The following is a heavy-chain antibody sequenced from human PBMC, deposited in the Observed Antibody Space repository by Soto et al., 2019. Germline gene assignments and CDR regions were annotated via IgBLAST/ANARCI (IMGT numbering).Heavy chain of an antibody. Sequence: GASVKVSCKASGYTFTSYGISWVRQAPGQGLEWMGWISAYNGNTNYAQKLQGRVTMTTDTSTSTAYMELRSLRSDDTAVYYCARESSGVPASKVGGMNVCGQGTTVTVSS. V-gene: IGHV1-18*01. CDR1: GYTFTSYG. D-gene: IGHD2-2*01. J-gene: IGHJ6*02. CDR3: ARESSGVPASKVGGMNV. CDR2: ISAYNGNT.